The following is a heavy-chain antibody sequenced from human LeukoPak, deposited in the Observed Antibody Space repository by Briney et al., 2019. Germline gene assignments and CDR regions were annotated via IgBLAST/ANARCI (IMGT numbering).Heavy chain of an antibody. CDR3: AKDNGYSSSWYPGDDY. V-gene: IGHV3-23*01. J-gene: IGHJ4*02. D-gene: IGHD6-13*01. CDR1: GFTFSSYA. CDR2: ISGSGGST. Sequence: PGGSLRLSCAASGFTFSSYAMSWVRQAPGKGLEWVSAISGSGGSTYYADSVKGRFTISRDNSKNTLYLQMNSLRAEDTAVYYCAKDNGYSSSWYPGDDYWGQGTLVTVSS.